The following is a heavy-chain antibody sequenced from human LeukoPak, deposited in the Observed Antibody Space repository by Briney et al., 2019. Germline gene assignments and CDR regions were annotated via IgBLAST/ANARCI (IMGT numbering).Heavy chain of an antibody. Sequence: PGGSLRLSCAASGFTFSSYAMSWVRQAPGEGLEWVSAISGSGGSTYYADSVKGRFTISRDNSKNTLYLQMNSLRAEDTAVYYCAKDLPRYPLPTYQLLGPYYYYGMDVWGQGTTVTVSS. CDR3: AKDLPRYPLPTYQLLGPYYYYGMDV. CDR2: ISGSGGST. D-gene: IGHD2-2*01. CDR1: GFTFSSYA. V-gene: IGHV3-23*01. J-gene: IGHJ6*02.